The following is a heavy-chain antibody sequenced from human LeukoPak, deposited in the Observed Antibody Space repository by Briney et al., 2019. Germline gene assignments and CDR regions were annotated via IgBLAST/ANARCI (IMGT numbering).Heavy chain of an antibody. CDR2: INPNSGGT. J-gene: IGHJ6*03. V-gene: IGHV1-2*02. CDR1: GYTSTGYY. D-gene: IGHD2-21*02. Sequence: ASVKVSCKASGYTSTGYYMHWVRQAPGQGLEWMGWINPNSGGTNYAQKFQGRVTMTRDTSISTAYMELSRLRSDDTAVYYCARVVAYCGGDCYSQYYYYYYYMDVWGKGTTVTISS. CDR3: ARVVAYCGGDCYSQYYYYYYYMDV.